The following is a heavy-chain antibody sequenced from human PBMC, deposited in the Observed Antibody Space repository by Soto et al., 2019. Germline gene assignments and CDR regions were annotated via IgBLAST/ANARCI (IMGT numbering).Heavy chain of an antibody. V-gene: IGHV4-59*01. CDR2: IYYSGST. CDR1: GGSISSYY. J-gene: IGHJ5*02. CDR3: ARSRGALGTNWFDP. D-gene: IGHD3-10*01. Sequence: SETLSLTCTVSGGSISSYYWSWIRQPPGKGLEWIGYIYYSGSTNYNPSLKSRVTISVDTSKNQFSLKLSSVTAADTAVYYCARSRGALGTNWFDPWGQGTLVTVSS.